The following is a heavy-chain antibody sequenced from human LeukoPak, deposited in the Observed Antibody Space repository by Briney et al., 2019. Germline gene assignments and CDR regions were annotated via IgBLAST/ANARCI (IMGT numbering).Heavy chain of an antibody. D-gene: IGHD6-19*01. CDR2: TYYRSKWYN. Sequence: SQTLSLTCVVSGDSVSSKNGAWNWIRQSPSRGLEWLGRTYYRSKWYNDYAESMEGRMTISQGTSKNQYSLRLNSVTPDDTAVYYCARDFGTTGWHTFDYWGQGTLVTVSS. CDR3: ARDFGTTGWHTFDY. J-gene: IGHJ4*02. V-gene: IGHV6-1*01. CDR1: GDSVSSKNGA.